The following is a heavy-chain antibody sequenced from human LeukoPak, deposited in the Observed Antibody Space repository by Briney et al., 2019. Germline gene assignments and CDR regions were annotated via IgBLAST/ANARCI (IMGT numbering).Heavy chain of an antibody. V-gene: IGHV1-2*02. J-gene: IGHJ3*02. CDR3: ARLGSSDI. CDR1: ANTFTGYY. D-gene: IGHD3-16*01. Sequence: ASVKVSCKASANTFTGYYMHWVRQAPGQGLEWMGWVNPNRGGTNYAQKFHGSVPMTRDTSISTAYMQLSRLTSDDTAVYYCARLGSSDIWGQGTMVTVSS. CDR2: VNPNRGGT.